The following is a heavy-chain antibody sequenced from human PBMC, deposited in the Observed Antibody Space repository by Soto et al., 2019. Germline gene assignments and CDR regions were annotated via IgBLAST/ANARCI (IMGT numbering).Heavy chain of an antibody. CDR2: IYTSGST. D-gene: IGHD2-21*02. J-gene: IGHJ6*02. CDR1: GGSISSYY. Sequence: PSETLSLTCTVSGGSISSYYWSWIRQPAGKGLEWIGRIYTSGSTNYNPSLKGRVTMSVDTSKNQFSLKLSSVTAADTAVYYCARDWVVTAIPGDYYYGMDVWGQGTTVTVSS. V-gene: IGHV4-4*07. CDR3: ARDWVVTAIPGDYYYGMDV.